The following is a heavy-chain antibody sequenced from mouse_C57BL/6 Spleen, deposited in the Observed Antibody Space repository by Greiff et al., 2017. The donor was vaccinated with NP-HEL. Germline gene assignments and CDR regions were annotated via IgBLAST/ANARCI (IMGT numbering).Heavy chain of an antibody. CDR2: IDPEDGET. D-gene: IGHD4-1*01. CDR1: GFNIKDYY. J-gene: IGHJ2*01. V-gene: IGHV14-2*01. CDR3: ARGLGPYYFDY. Sequence: EVKLVESGAELVKPGASVKLSCTASGFNIKDYYMHWVKQRTEQGLEWIGRIDPEDGETEYAPKFQGKATITADTSSNTAYLQLSSLTSEDTAVYYCARGLGPYYFDYWGQGTTLTVSS.